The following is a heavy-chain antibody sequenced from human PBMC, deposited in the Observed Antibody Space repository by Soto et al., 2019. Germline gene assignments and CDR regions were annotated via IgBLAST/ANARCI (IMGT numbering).Heavy chain of an antibody. J-gene: IGHJ5*02. V-gene: IGHV5-51*01. CDR1: GYSFTSYW. CDR3: ARRDADYDSSGQHYGWFDP. CDR2: IYPGDSDT. Sequence: PGESLKISCKGSGYSFTSYWIGWVRQMPGKGLEWMGIIYPGDSDTRYSPSFQGQVTISADKSISTAYLQWSSLKASDTAMYYCARRDADYDSSGQHYGWFDPWGQGTLVTVSS. D-gene: IGHD3-22*01.